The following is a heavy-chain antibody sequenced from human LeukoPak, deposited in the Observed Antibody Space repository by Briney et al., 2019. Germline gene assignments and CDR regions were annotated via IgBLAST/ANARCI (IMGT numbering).Heavy chain of an antibody. CDR2: IYYSGST. V-gene: IGHV4-31*03. CDR3: ARDGISWTYYASSASPEHAFDI. CDR1: GGSISSGGYY. Sequence: PSETLSLTCTVSGGSISSGGYYWSWIRQHPGKGLEWIGYIYYSGSTYYNPSLKSRITISVDTSKNQFSLKLISVTAADTAVYYCARDGISWTYYASSASPEHAFDIWGQGTMGTVSS. D-gene: IGHD3-22*01. J-gene: IGHJ3*02.